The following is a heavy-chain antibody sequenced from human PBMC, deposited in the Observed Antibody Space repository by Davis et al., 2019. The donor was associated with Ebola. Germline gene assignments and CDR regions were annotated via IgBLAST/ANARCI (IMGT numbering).Heavy chain of an antibody. CDR1: GGSISRYY. Sequence: MPSETLSLTCTVSGGSISRYYWSWIRQTPGKGLEWIGYIFYSGSTYYNPSLKSRVTISVDTSKNQFSLKLTSVTAADTAIYYCAKVYGSGSYQFDPWGQGTLVTVSS. CDR3: AKVYGSGSYQFDP. V-gene: IGHV4-59*01. D-gene: IGHD3-10*01. J-gene: IGHJ5*02. CDR2: IFYSGST.